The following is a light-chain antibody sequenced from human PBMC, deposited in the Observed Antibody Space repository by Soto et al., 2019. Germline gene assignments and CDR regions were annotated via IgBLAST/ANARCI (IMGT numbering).Light chain of an antibody. CDR1: QSISAN. CDR3: QQSYAIPLT. CDR2: ATS. Sequence: DIQMTQSPSSLSASVGDRVSITCRASQSISANLNWFQQKRGRAPNLLIYATSTLQSGVPSRFSGTRHGTDFTLTISTLQPEDSATYDCQQSYAIPLTFGGGTKVDIK. J-gene: IGKJ4*01. V-gene: IGKV1-39*01.